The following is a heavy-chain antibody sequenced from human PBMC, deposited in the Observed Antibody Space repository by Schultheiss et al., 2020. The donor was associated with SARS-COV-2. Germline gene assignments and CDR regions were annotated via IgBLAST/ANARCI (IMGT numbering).Heavy chain of an antibody. CDR2: ISGSGGST. V-gene: IGHV3-23*01. CDR3: ARDLGYYGSGSYYY. J-gene: IGHJ4*02. Sequence: GESLKISCAASGFTFDDYAMHWVRQAPGKGLEWVSGISGSGGSTYYADSVKGRFTISRDNSKNTLYLQMNSLRAEDTAVYYCARDLGYYGSGSYYYWGQGTLVTVSS. D-gene: IGHD3-10*01. CDR1: GFTFDDYA.